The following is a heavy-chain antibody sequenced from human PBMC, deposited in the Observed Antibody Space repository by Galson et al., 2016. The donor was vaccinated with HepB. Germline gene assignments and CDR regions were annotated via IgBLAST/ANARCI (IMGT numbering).Heavy chain of an antibody. J-gene: IGHJ3*01. CDR1: GFSLSNPRMG. V-gene: IGHV2-26*01. D-gene: IGHD1-26*01. CDR3: ARMVGVVGPSTRRRYYDAFDV. CDR2: IFSNDDT. Sequence: PALVKPTQTLTLTCTVSGFSLSNPRMGVSWIRQPPGEALEWLAHIFSNDDTSYNTSLKSRLTISKDISKRQVVLTMTNLDPVDTATHYCARMVGVVGPSTRRRYYDAFDVWGQGTMVTVSS.